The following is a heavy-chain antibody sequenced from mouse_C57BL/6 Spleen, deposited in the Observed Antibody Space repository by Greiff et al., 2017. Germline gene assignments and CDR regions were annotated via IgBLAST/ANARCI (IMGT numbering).Heavy chain of an antibody. J-gene: IGHJ2*01. V-gene: IGHV5-17*01. CDR2: ISSGSSTI. D-gene: IGHD2-3*01. CDR1: GFTFSDYG. Sequence: DVQLVESGGGLVKPGGSLKLSCAASGFTFSDYGMHWVRQAPEKGLEWVAYISSGSSTIYYADTVKGRFTISRDNAKNTLSLQMTSLRSEDTAMYYCATYDGFPYWGQGTTLTVSS. CDR3: ATYDGFPY.